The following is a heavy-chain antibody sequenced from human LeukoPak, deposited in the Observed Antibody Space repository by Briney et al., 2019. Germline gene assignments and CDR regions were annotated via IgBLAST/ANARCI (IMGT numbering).Heavy chain of an antibody. CDR3: ASPRAVAGTFYDASDL. J-gene: IGHJ3*01. D-gene: IGHD6-19*01. V-gene: IGHV5-51*01. CDR1: GYSFTSYW. Sequence: GESLKISCKGSGYSFTSYWIGWVRQMPGKGLEWMGIIYPGDSDTRYSPSFQSQVTISADKSISTAYLQWSSLKASDTAMYYCASPRAVAGTFYDASDLWGQGTMVTVSS. CDR2: IYPGDSDT.